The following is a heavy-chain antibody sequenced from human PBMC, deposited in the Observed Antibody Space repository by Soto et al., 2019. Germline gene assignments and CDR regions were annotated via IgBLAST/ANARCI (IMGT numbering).Heavy chain of an antibody. Sequence: QVQLQESGPGLVKPSETLSLTCTVSGGPINSYCWSWIRQPPGKGLEWIAYIFDSGNANYNPSLKSRVTISVDTSKNQFSLKLTSVTAADTAVYYCARHRRTTVAKFYFDNWGQGALVTVSS. J-gene: IGHJ4*02. CDR3: ARHRRTTVAKFYFDN. D-gene: IGHD4-4*01. CDR2: IFDSGNA. V-gene: IGHV4-59*08. CDR1: GGPINSYC.